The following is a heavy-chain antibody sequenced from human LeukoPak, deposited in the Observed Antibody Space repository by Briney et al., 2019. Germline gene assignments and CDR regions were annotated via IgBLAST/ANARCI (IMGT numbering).Heavy chain of an antibody. J-gene: IGHJ6*02. Sequence: PSETLSLTCTVSGGSISSYYWSWIRQPPGKGLEWIGYIYYSGSTNYNPSLKSRVTISVDTSKNQFSLKLSSVTAADTAVYYCARHFYGDYPYYYYGMDVWGQGTTVTVSS. V-gene: IGHV4-59*08. D-gene: IGHD4-17*01. CDR3: ARHFYGDYPYYYYGMDV. CDR1: GGSISSYY. CDR2: IYYSGST.